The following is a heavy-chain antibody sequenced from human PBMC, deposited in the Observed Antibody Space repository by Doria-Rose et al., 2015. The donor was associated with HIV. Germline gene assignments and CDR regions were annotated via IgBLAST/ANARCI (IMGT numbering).Heavy chain of an antibody. V-gene: IGHV2-26*01. CDR3: ARIKSSRWYHKYYFDF. D-gene: IGHD6-13*01. CDR2: IFSDDER. J-gene: IGHJ4*02. Sequence: QVTLKESGPVLVKPTETLTLTCTVSGVSLGSPEMGVSWIRQPPGKALEWLANIFSDDERSYKTSLKSRLTISRGTSKSQVVLTMTDMDPVDTATYYCARIKSSRWYHKYYFDFWGQGTLVIVSA. CDR1: GVSLGSPEMG.